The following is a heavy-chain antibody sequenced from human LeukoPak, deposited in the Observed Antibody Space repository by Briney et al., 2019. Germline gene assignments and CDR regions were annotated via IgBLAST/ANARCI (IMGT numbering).Heavy chain of an antibody. D-gene: IGHD5-24*01. Sequence: PSETLSLTCTVSGGSISGYYWSWIRQPPGKGLEYIGYIYYSGSTNYNPSLKSRVTISVDTSKNQFSLKLSSVTAADTAVYYCARHTRDDSSSPYYLNYWSQGTLVTVSS. CDR1: GGSISGYY. CDR3: ARHTRDDSSSPYYLNY. J-gene: IGHJ4*02. CDR2: IYYSGST. V-gene: IGHV4-59*08.